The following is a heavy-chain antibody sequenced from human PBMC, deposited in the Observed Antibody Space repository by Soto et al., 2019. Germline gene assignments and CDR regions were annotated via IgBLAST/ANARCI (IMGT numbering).Heavy chain of an antibody. CDR1: GYTFTSYG. J-gene: IGHJ5*02. CDR2: ISAYNGNT. CDR3: ARYLPAATILWFDP. V-gene: IGHV1-18*01. D-gene: IGHD2-15*01. Sequence: ASVKVSCKASGYTFTSYGISWVRQAPGQGLEWMGWISAYNGNTNYAQKLQGRVTMTTDTSTSTAYMELRSLRSDDTAVYYCARYLPAATILWFDPWGQGTLVTVSS.